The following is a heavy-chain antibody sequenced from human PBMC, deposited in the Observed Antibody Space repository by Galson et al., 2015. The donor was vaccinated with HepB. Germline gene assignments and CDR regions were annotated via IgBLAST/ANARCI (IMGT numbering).Heavy chain of an antibody. V-gene: IGHV1-18*01. Sequence: QSGAEVKKPGASVKVSCKASGYTFSSYAINWVRQAPGQGLEWMGWTSAYSGDPNYAQKLQGRVTMTTDTSTSTAYMELTSLRSDDTAVYYCAREGSVAGYWYFDLWGRGTLVTVSS. D-gene: IGHD6-19*01. CDR1: GYTFSSYA. CDR3: AREGSVAGYWYFDL. CDR2: TSAYSGDP. J-gene: IGHJ2*01.